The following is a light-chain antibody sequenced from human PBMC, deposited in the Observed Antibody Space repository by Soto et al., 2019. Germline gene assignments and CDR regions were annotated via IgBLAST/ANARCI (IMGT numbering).Light chain of an antibody. CDR3: GTSDDTVYV. V-gene: IGLV1-44*01. CDR1: NSNIGRNP. J-gene: IGLJ1*01. CDR2: TNS. Sequence: QSVLTQPPSVSGTPGQRVTISCSGGNSNIGRNPVSWFQEFPGTAPKLLISTNSRRPSWVPDRFSGSKSGTSASLAISGLRSEDEAVYYCGTSDDTVYVFGSGTNATVL.